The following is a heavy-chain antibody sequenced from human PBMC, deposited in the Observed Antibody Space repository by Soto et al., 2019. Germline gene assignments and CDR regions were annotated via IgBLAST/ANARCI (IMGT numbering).Heavy chain of an antibody. Sequence: QVQLVQSGAEVKKPGASVKVPCKASGYTFTGYYMHWVRQAPGQGLEWMGWINPNSGGTNYAQKFQGRVTMTRDTSISTAYMELSRLRSDDTAVYYCARGPITMIVVVTLRPPNWFDPWGQGTLVTVSS. CDR1: GYTFTGYY. V-gene: IGHV1-2*02. CDR2: INPNSGGT. J-gene: IGHJ5*02. CDR3: ARGPITMIVVVTLRPPNWFDP. D-gene: IGHD3-22*01.